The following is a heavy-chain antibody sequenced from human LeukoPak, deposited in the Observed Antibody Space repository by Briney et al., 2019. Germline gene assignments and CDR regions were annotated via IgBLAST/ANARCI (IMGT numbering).Heavy chain of an antibody. CDR2: ISGSGGST. V-gene: IGHV3-23*01. CDR3: AKAGSIRFDY. CDR1: GFTFSNSA. D-gene: IGHD1-26*01. J-gene: IGHJ4*02. Sequence: GGSLRLSCAASGFTFSNSAMSWVRQAPGKGLEWVSGISGSGGSTYYADSVKGRFTISRDNSNNTLYLQMNSLRGEDTAVYYCAKAGSIRFDYWGQGTLVTVSS.